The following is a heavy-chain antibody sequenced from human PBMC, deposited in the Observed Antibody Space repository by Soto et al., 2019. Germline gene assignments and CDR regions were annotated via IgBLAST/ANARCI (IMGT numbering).Heavy chain of an antibody. D-gene: IGHD6-13*01. CDR1: GFTVSNNY. J-gene: IGHJ4*02. Sequence: EVQMVESGGGLIQRGGSLRLSWAASGFTVSNNYITWLRQAPGTVLEWVSAGYSGGSTFYADSVNGRFTISRDNSKNTLYVQMNSLRADDTAVYYGARARSAAAGLFDSWGLGTLVTVSS. CDR2: GYSGGST. CDR3: ARARSAAAGLFDS. V-gene: IGHV3-53*01.